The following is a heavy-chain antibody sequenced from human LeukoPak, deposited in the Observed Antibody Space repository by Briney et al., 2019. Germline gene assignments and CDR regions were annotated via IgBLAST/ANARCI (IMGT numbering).Heavy chain of an antibody. CDR3: AKEDFMSTGNSEFDY. V-gene: IGHV3-23*01. CDR1: GFTFSSYA. CDR2: ISSSGGNT. D-gene: IGHD3-16*01. J-gene: IGHJ4*02. Sequence: PGGSLRLSCAASGFTFSSYAMSWVRQAPGKGLEWVSAISSSGGNTYYADSVKGRFTISRDNSKNTLYLQMNSLRAEDTAAYYCAKEDFMSTGNSEFDYWGQGTLVTVSS.